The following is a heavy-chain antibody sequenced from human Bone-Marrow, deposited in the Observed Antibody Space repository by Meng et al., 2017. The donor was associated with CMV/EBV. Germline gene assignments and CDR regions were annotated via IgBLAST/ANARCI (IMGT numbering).Heavy chain of an antibody. Sequence: GGSLRLSCEGSGYRFSSYWVAWVRQMPGKGLEWMGSIYPGDSDIRYRPSFQGQATNSADKSTSIAYLQWNSLKASDTGTYYCARQLWGVTYANIYWGQGTLVTVSS. V-gene: IGHV5-51*01. CDR2: IYPGDSDI. CDR3: ARQLWGVTYANIY. D-gene: IGHD2-8*01. J-gene: IGHJ4*02. CDR1: GYRFSSYW.